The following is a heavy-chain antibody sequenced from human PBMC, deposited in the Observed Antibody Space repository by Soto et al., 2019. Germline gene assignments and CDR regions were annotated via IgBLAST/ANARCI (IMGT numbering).Heavy chain of an antibody. CDR2: ISSSGSTI. V-gene: IGHV3-11*01. D-gene: IGHD3-22*01. CDR3: ASSYDSSGYIGPDAFDI. Sequence: QVQLVESGGGLVKPGGSLRLSCAASGFTFSDYYMSWIRQAPGKGLEWVSYISSSGSTIYYAGSVKGRFTISRDNAKNSRDLQMNSLRAEDTAVYYCASSYDSSGYIGPDAFDIWGQVTMVTVAS. J-gene: IGHJ3*02. CDR1: GFTFSDYY.